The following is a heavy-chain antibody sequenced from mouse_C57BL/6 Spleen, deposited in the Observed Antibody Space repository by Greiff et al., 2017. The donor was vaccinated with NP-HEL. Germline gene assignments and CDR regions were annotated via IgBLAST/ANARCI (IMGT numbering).Heavy chain of an antibody. V-gene: IGHV1-69*01. D-gene: IGHD4-1*01. J-gene: IGHJ2*01. Sequence: QVQLQQPGAELVMPGASVKLSCKASGYTFTSYWMHWVKQRPGQGLEWIGEIDPSDSYTNYNQKFKGKSTLTVDKSSSTAYMQLSSLTSEDSAVYYCAKTGTLNYFDYWGQGTTLTVSS. CDR3: AKTGTLNYFDY. CDR2: IDPSDSYT. CDR1: GYTFTSYW.